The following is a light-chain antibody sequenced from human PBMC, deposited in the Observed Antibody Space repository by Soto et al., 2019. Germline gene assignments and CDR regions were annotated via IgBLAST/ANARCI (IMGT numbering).Light chain of an antibody. CDR2: AAS. CDR3: LQDYTYPWT. CDR1: QGIRDD. J-gene: IGKJ1*01. V-gene: IGKV1-6*01. Sequence: IQMTQSPSSLSASVGDRVTITCRASQGIRDDLGWYRQRPGKAPELLIFAASSLQGGVPSRFSGSGSGTDFTLTISSLQPEDFATYFCLQDYTYPWTFGQGTKVDIK.